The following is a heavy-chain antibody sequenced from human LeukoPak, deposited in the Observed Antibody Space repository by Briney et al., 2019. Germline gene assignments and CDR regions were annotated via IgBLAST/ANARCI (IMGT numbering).Heavy chain of an antibody. CDR3: AIMHPYYDGSGYWVQ. Sequence: GGSLRLSCAASGSTLTTYWMHWVRQAPGKGLEWVSGISTSGGSSSYADSVKGRFTISRDNPRNTLYMQMDSLRAEDTALYYCAIMHPYYDGSGYWVQWGQGTLVTVSS. D-gene: IGHD3-22*01. CDR1: GSTLTTYW. J-gene: IGHJ4*02. CDR2: ISTSGGSS. V-gene: IGHV3-23*01.